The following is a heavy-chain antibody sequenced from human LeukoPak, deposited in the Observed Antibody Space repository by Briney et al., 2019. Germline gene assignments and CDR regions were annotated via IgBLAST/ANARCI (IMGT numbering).Heavy chain of an antibody. CDR2: IYSGGGT. D-gene: IGHD3-10*01. CDR1: GFSVTSNY. CDR3: ARGFHFYASGTYSGAFDY. J-gene: IGHJ4*02. V-gene: IGHV3-53*01. Sequence: GGSLRLSCSASGFSVTSNYMSWVRQAPGKGLQWVSVIYSGGGTDYAGSVRGRFTISRDNPKNMLHLQMDNLRAEDTAVYYCARGFHFYASGTYSGAFDYWGQGTLVTVSS.